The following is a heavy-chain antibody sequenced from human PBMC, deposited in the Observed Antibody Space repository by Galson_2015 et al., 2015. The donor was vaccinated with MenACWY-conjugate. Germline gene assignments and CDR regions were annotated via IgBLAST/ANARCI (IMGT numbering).Heavy chain of an antibody. CDR3: AGTSSVGSTGHWSPE. D-gene: IGHD3-9*01. Sequence: SLRLSCEASGFAFSTYWMSWVRQAPGKGLEGVGSINQDGGQPYYVESVKGRFIISRDNAKKSLFLEMSGLRAEDPAVYYCAGTSSVGSTGHWSPEWGQGTLVTVSS. J-gene: IGHJ4*02. CDR1: GFAFSTYW. V-gene: IGHV3-7*03. CDR2: INQDGGQP.